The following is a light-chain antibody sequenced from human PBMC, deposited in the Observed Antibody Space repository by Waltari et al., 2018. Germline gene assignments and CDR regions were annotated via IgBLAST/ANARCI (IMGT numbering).Light chain of an antibody. CDR1: QIIKNY. J-gene: IGKJ4*01. V-gene: IGKV1-39*01. CDR2: GAS. Sequence: DIQMTQSPSSLSAFMGESVTITCRTSQIIKNYLNWYHQKPGKPTKLLIYGASSLQSGVPSRFSGSGSGTDFALTINSLQPEDYATYYCQQSYSIPFTFGGGTEVEIK. CDR3: QQSYSIPFT.